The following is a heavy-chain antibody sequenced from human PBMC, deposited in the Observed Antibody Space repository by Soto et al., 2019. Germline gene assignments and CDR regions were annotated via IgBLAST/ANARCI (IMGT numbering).Heavy chain of an antibody. CDR2: IYYSGST. Sequence: QVQLQESGPGLVKPSQTLSLTCTVSGGSISSGGYYWSWTRQHPGKGLEWIGYIYYSGSTYYNPSLKSRVTISVDTSKSPFALKLSSVTAADTAVYYWARAPPVVGSYYYYGMDVCGQGTTVTVSS. D-gene: IGHD2-15*01. CDR3: ARAPPVVGSYYYYGMDV. J-gene: IGHJ6*02. CDR1: GGSISSGGYY. V-gene: IGHV4-31*03.